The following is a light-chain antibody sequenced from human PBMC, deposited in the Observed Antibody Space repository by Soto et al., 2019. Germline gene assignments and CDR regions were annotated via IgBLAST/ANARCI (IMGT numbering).Light chain of an antibody. Sequence: VLSQSPAILSLSPGERATLSCRASQSISSSYLAWYQQRPGQAPRLLIYGASSRATGIPDRFSGSGSGTEFTLTISRLEPEDFAVYYCQQYGSSSWTFGQGTKVDIK. J-gene: IGKJ1*01. CDR2: GAS. CDR3: QQYGSSSWT. CDR1: QSISSSY. V-gene: IGKV3-20*01.